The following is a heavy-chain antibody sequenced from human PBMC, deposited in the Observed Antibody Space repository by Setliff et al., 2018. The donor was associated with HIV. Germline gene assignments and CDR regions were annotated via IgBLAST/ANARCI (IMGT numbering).Heavy chain of an antibody. D-gene: IGHD5-12*01. CDR2: VYYSGGT. Sequence: ETLSLTCTVSGGSVSDTSYYWGWIRQPPGKGLEWLANVYYSGGTYYNPSLNSRVTISVDTSRNQFSLKLTSVTAADTALYFCARLGDSGYDFRGYFGYWGQGKLVTVSS. CDR3: ARLGDSGYDFRGYFGY. CDR1: GGSVSDTSYY. V-gene: IGHV4-39*01. J-gene: IGHJ4*02.